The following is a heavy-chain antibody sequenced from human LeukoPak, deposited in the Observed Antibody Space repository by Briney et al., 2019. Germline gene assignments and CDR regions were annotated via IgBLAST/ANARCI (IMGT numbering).Heavy chain of an antibody. CDR3: AKGVDYCSGGSCPADY. V-gene: IGHV3-30*18. CDR2: ISYDGNNK. CDR1: GFTFSNYG. Sequence: LSGSSLRLSGAVSGFTFSNYGIHWVHQAPGKGLEWVAVISYDGNNKYYADSVKGRFTISRDNSKNTLFLQMNSLRAEDTAVYYCAKGVDYCSGGSCPADYWGPGTLVTVSS. J-gene: IGHJ4*02. D-gene: IGHD2-15*01.